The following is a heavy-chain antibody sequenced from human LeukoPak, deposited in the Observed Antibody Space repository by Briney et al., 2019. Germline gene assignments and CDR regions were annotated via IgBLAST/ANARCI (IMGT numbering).Heavy chain of an antibody. CDR3: ARYNWNYNWFDP. D-gene: IGHD1-7*01. J-gene: IGHJ5*02. CDR1: GGSIHSY. V-gene: IGHV4-4*07. CDR2: ISGSGTI. Sequence: SETLSLTCTVSGGSIHSYWSWIRQPAGKGLEWIGRISGSGTITYNPALQSRLTISIDTSKNQFSLQLNSVTPEDTAVYYCARYNWNYNWFDPWGQGTLVTVSS.